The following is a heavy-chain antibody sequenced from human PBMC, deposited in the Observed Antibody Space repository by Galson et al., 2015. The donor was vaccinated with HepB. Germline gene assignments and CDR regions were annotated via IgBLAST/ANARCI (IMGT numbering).Heavy chain of an antibody. Sequence: SLRLPCAASGFTFSSYAMSWVRQAPGKGLEWVSAVSGSGGSTYYADSVKGRFTISRDNSKNTLYLQMNSLRAEDTAIYYCAKDRGCSSTACTTFDPWGQGTLVTVSS. D-gene: IGHD2-2*01. J-gene: IGHJ5*02. CDR3: AKDRGCSSTACTTFDP. CDR1: GFTFSSYA. CDR2: VSGSGGST. V-gene: IGHV3-23*01.